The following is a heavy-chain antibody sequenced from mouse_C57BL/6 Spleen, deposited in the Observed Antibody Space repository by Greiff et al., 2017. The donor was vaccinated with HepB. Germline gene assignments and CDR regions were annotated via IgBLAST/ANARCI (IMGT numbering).Heavy chain of an antibody. CDR3: AFYYGNSAWFAY. CDR1: GYTFTSYW. D-gene: IGHD2-1*01. CDR2: IYPGSGST. Sequence: QVQLQQPGAELVKPGASVKMSCKASGYTFTSYWITWVKQRPGQGLEWIGDIYPGSGSTNYNEKFKSKATLTVDTSSSTAYMQLSSLTSEDSAVYYCAFYYGNSAWFAYWGQGTLVTVSA. J-gene: IGHJ3*01. V-gene: IGHV1-55*01.